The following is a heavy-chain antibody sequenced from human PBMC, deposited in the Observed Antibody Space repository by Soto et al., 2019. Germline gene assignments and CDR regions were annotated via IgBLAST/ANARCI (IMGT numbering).Heavy chain of an antibody. CDR1: GVNFSSYA. D-gene: IGHD6-19*01. V-gene: IGHV1-69*13. Sequence: VASVKVYCKDSGVNFSSYAISWVRQDPGQGLEWMGGIIPIFGTANYAQKFQGRVTITADESTSTAYMELSSLRSEDTAVYYCARERYSSGWYAGEAFDIWGQGTMVTGS. J-gene: IGHJ3*02. CDR2: IIPIFGTA. CDR3: ARERYSSGWYAGEAFDI.